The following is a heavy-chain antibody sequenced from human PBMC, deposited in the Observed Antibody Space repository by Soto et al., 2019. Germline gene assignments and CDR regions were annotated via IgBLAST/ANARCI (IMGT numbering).Heavy chain of an antibody. CDR3: ARDQGIRAVTTFSRYYYGMDV. CDR1: GYTFTSYY. V-gene: IGHV1-46*01. J-gene: IGHJ6*02. D-gene: IGHD4-17*01. CDR2: INPSGGST. Sequence: ASVKVSCKASGYTFTSYYMHWVRQAPGQGLEWMGIINPSGGSTSYAQKFQGRVTMTRDTSTSTVYMELSSLRSEDTAVYYCARDQGIRAVTTFSRYYYGMDVWGQGTTVTVSS.